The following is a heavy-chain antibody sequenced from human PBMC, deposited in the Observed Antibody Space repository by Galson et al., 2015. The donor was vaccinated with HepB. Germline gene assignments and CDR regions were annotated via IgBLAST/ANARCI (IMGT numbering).Heavy chain of an antibody. V-gene: IGHV1-46*01. CDR2: INPSGGST. CDR1: GYTFTSYY. D-gene: IGHD4-17*01. Sequence: SVKVSCKASGYTFTSYYMHWVRQAPGQGLEWMGIINPSGGSTSYAQKFQGRVTMTRDTSTSTVYMELSSLRSEDTAVYYCARDRFGDYDGYYFDYWGQGTLVTVSS. J-gene: IGHJ4*02. CDR3: ARDRFGDYDGYYFDY.